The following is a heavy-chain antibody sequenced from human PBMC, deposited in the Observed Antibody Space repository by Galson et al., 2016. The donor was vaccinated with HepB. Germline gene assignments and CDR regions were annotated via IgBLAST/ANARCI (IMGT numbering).Heavy chain of an antibody. D-gene: IGHD2/OR15-2a*01. V-gene: IGHV3-33*01. J-gene: IGHJ4*02. Sequence: SLRLSCAASGFTFSSYGMHWVRQAPGKGLEWVAVIWYDGSNKYYAVSVKGRFTISRDNSKNTLYLQMNSLRAEDTAVYYCATEAPILAPTLDYWGQGTLVTVSS. CDR2: IWYDGSNK. CDR3: ATEAPILAPTLDY. CDR1: GFTFSSYG.